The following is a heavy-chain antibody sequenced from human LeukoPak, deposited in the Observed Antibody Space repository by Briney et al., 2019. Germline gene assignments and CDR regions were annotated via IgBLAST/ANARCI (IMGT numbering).Heavy chain of an antibody. CDR2: IYPGDSDT. J-gene: IGHJ3*02. D-gene: IGHD3-22*01. CDR1: GYRFTSYW. Sequence: GESLKISCKGSGYRFTSYWIGWVRQMPGKGLEWMGIIYPGDSDTRYSPSFQGQVTISADKSISTAYLQWSSLKASDTAMYYCARYYYDSSGYFDAFDIWGQGTMVTVSS. V-gene: IGHV5-51*01. CDR3: ARYYYDSSGYFDAFDI.